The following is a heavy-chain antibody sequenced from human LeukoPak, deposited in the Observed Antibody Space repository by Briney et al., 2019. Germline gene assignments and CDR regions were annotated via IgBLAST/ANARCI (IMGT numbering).Heavy chain of an antibody. CDR2: ISAYNGNT. J-gene: IGHJ5*02. CDR3: ARDLCSGGSCYSAWFDP. Sequence: ASVKVSCKASGYTFTSYGISWVRQASGQGLEWMGWISAYNGNTNYAQKLQGRVTMTTDTSTSTAYMELRSLRSDDTAVYYCARDLCSGGSCYSAWFDPWGQGTLVTVSS. V-gene: IGHV1-18*04. CDR1: GYTFTSYG. D-gene: IGHD2-15*01.